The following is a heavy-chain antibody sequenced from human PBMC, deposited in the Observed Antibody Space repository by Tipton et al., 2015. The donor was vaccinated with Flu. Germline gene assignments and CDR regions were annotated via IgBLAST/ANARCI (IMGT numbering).Heavy chain of an antibody. CDR2: ISHSGRT. Sequence: TLSLTCAVSGYSVTSGYYWGWIRQPPGKGLEWIGSISHSGRTYYKPSLKSRVTVSLDTSNNQFSLNLRFLTAADTAMYYCARGDYGDYDHEADGFDIWGQGTLVTVSA. D-gene: IGHD4-17*01. CDR3: ARGDYGDYDHEADGFDI. CDR1: GYSVTSGYY. V-gene: IGHV4-38-2*01. J-gene: IGHJ3*02.